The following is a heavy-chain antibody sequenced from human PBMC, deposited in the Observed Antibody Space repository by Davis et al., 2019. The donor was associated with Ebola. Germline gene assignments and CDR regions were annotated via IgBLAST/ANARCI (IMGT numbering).Heavy chain of an antibody. CDR1: GFTFGDYA. J-gene: IGHJ6*02. V-gene: IGHV3-23*01. CDR3: ARGGDGSGSYLGYYYGMDV. D-gene: IGHD3-10*01. Sequence: GESLKISCTASGFTFGDYAMSWVRQAPGKGLEWVSAISGSGGSTYYADSVKGRFTISRDNSKNTLYLQMNSLRAEDTAVYYCARGGDGSGSYLGYYYGMDVWGQGTTVTVSS. CDR2: ISGSGGST.